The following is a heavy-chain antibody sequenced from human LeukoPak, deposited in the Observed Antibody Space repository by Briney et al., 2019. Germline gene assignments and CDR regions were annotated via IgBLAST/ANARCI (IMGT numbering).Heavy chain of an antibody. V-gene: IGHV3-9*01. CDR3: AKSVVTARNWYFDL. CDR2: ISWNSGSI. CDR1: GFTFDDYA. J-gene: IGHJ2*01. Sequence: GGSLRLSCAASGFTFDDYAMHWVRQAPGKGLEWVSGISWNSGSIGYADSVKGRFTISRDNAKNSLYLQMNSLRAEDTALYYCAKSVVTARNWYFDLWGRGTLVTVSS. D-gene: IGHD2-21*02.